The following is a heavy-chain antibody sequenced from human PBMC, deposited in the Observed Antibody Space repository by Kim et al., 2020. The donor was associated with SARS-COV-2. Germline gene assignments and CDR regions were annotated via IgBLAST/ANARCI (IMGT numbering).Heavy chain of an antibody. CDR2: MWYDGINN. J-gene: IGHJ3*02. Sequence: GGSLRLSCAASGFTFSSFGMHWVRQAPGKGLEWVALMWYDGINNYFADSVKGRFTISRDNTMNTVYLQMNSLRAEDTAVYYCARGVGGYYPDAFDIWGQGTMVTVSS. V-gene: IGHV3-33*01. CDR3: ARGVGGYYPDAFDI. CDR1: GFTFSSFG. D-gene: IGHD3-3*01.